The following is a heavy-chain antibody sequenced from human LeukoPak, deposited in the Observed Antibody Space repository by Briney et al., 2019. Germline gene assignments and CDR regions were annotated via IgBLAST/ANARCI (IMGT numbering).Heavy chain of an antibody. V-gene: IGHV3-53*01. J-gene: IGHJ5*02. D-gene: IGHD4-11*01. CDR2: IYSGGST. CDR3: ASRATVTTDRFWFDP. CDR1: GSTVSSNY. Sequence: GGSLRLSCAASGSTVSSNYMSWVRQAPGKGLKWVSVIYSGGSTYYADSVKGRFTISRDNSKNTLYLQMNSLRAEDTAVYYCASRATVTTDRFWFDPWGQGTLVTVSS.